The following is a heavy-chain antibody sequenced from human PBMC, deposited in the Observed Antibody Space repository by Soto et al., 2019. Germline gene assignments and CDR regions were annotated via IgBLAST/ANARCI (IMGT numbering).Heavy chain of an antibody. CDR1: GFTFSSYA. V-gene: IGHV3-21*01. D-gene: IGHD6-13*01. CDR2: ISSSSSYI. J-gene: IGHJ4*02. Sequence: PGGSLRLSCAASGFTFSSYAMHWVRQAPGKGLEWVASISSSSSYIYYADSVKGRFTISRDNAKNSLYLQMNSLRAEDTAVYYCARDHPIAHEPDYWGQGTLVTVSS. CDR3: ARDHPIAHEPDY.